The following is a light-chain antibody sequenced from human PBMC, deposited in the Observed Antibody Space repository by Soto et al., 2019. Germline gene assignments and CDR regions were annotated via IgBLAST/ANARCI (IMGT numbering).Light chain of an antibody. CDR2: GAS. Sequence: EIVLTQSPGTLSLSPGERATLSCRASQSVSSSYLAWYQQKPDQAPRLLIYGASSRATGIPDRFSGSGSGTDFTLTISRLEPEDFAVYYCQQYGSSRGFTFGPGTKVDIK. V-gene: IGKV3-20*01. CDR1: QSVSSSY. CDR3: QQYGSSRGFT. J-gene: IGKJ3*01.